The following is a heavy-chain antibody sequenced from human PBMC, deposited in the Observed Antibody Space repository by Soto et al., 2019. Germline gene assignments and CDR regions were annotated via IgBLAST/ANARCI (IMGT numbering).Heavy chain of an antibody. D-gene: IGHD5-18*01. CDR2: LPERGSSP. CDR1: AITFSNYA. Sequence: EVTLRRSCAASAITFSNYAMSWDRQAPGKGLEWVSALPERGSSPYYADSVKGRFTISRDNSKNSLYLQMNSLRAEDTAVYYCAKMTSGSYGRNYGMDVWGQGTTVTVSS. V-gene: IGHV3-23*01. CDR3: AKMTSGSYGRNYGMDV. J-gene: IGHJ6*02.